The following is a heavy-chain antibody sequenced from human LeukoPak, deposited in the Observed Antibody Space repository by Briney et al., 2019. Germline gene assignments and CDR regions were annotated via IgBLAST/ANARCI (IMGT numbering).Heavy chain of an antibody. CDR1: GGSISSSSYY. CDR2: IYYSGST. D-gene: IGHD3-22*01. V-gene: IGHV4-39*07. J-gene: IGHJ4*02. Sequence: SEALSLTCTVSGGSISSSSYYWGWIRQPPGKGLEWIGSIYYSGSTYYNPSLKSRVTISVDTSKNQFSLKLSSVTAADTAVYYCARLRPNNYYYDSSGYFDYWGQGTLVTVSS. CDR3: ARLRPNNYYYDSSGYFDY.